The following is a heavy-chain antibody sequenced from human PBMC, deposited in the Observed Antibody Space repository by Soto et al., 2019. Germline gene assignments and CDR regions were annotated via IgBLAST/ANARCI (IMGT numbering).Heavy chain of an antibody. CDR1: GYTFTSYD. CDR3: ARVKYYYDSSGYYLTDY. Sequence: GASVKVSCKASGYTFTSYDISWVRQAPGQGLEWMGGIIPIFGTANYAQKFQGRVTITADKSTSTAYMELSSLRSEDTAVYYCARVKYYYDSSGYYLTDYWGQGTLVTVSS. CDR2: IIPIFGTA. V-gene: IGHV1-69*06. D-gene: IGHD3-22*01. J-gene: IGHJ4*02.